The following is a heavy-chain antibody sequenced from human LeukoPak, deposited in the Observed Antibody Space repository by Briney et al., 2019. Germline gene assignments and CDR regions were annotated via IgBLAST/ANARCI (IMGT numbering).Heavy chain of an antibody. Sequence: SSGKVSCKASGDTFTSYYMHWVRQAPGQGLEWMGIINPSGGSTSYAQKFQGRVTMTRDTSTSTVYMELSSLRSGDTAVYYCARTTTGPYSSSWPLSLNWFDPWGEGTLVTVSS. V-gene: IGHV1-46*03. CDR2: INPSGGST. D-gene: IGHD6-13*01. J-gene: IGHJ5*02. CDR1: GDTFTSYY. CDR3: ARTTTGPYSSSWPLSLNWFDP.